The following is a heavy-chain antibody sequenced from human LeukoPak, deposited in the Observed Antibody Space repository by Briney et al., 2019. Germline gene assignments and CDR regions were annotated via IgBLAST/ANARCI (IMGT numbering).Heavy chain of an antibody. D-gene: IGHD1-26*01. CDR2: IYPADSDS. CDR3: ARYSTGIEGGAFDI. J-gene: IGHJ3*02. CDR1: GYSFTSYW. V-gene: IGHV5-51*01. Sequence: GESLKISCKGSGYSFTSYWIGWVRQMPGKGLEWMGIIYPADSDSKYSPSFQGQVSISADTSITTAYLQWSSLKASDTAMYYCARYSTGIEGGAFDIWGRGTTVTVSS.